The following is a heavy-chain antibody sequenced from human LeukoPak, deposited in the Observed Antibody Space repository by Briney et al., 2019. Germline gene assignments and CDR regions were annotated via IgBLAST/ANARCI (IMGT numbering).Heavy chain of an antibody. V-gene: IGHV3-66*01. J-gene: IGHJ4*02. CDR3: ARDLLIGYSYAYHY. CDR2: IYSGGST. Sequence: GGSLRLSCAASGFTFSNAWMSWVRQAPGKGLEWVSVIYSGGSTNYADSVRGRFTISRDNSKNTVYLQMNSLRAEDTAVYYCARDLLIGYSYAYHYWGQGTLVTVSS. CDR1: GFTFSNAW. D-gene: IGHD5-18*01.